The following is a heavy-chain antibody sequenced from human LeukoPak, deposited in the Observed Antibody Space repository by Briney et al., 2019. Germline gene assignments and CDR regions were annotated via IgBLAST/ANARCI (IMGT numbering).Heavy chain of an antibody. J-gene: IGHJ4*02. V-gene: IGHV4-4*02. Sequence: SETLSLTCGVSGGSISSTNWWSWVRQPPGQGLEWIGEISLTGRTNYNPSLNGRVTMSLDESRNHLSLSLTSVTAADTAVYYYARIQFSIYYGSETPPSHFDYWGQGTLVTVSS. CDR1: GGSISSTNW. CDR2: ISLTGRT. D-gene: IGHD3-10*01. CDR3: ARIQFSIYYGSETPPSHFDY.